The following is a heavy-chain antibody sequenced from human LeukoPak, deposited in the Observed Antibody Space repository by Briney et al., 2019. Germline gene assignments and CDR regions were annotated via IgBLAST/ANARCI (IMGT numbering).Heavy chain of an antibody. J-gene: IGHJ5*02. Sequence: SETLSLTCTVSGGSISTSSYSWGWIRQPPGKGLEWIGSIYYSGSTYYNPSLKSRVTISVDTSKNQFSLKLSSVTAADTAVYYCARKWDYGGNPSRYNWFDPWGQGTLVTVSS. CDR3: ARKWDYGGNPSRYNWFDP. D-gene: IGHD4-23*01. V-gene: IGHV4-39*07. CDR2: IYYSGST. CDR1: GGSISTSSYS.